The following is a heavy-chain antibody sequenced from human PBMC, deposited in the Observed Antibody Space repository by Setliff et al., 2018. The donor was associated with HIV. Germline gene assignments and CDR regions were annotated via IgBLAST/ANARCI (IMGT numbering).Heavy chain of an antibody. V-gene: IGHV4-39*01. CDR3: ASLDGSESPYIYYYYMDV. Sequence: SETLSLTCTVSGGSIWNYYWGWIRQPPGKGLEWIGSINYRGNTYYNPSLKSRAAISVDTSKNQISLKLSSVTAADTAVYYCASLDGSESPYIYYYYMDVWGEGTAVTVSS. CDR1: GGSIWNYY. CDR2: INYRGNT. J-gene: IGHJ6*03. D-gene: IGHD3-10*01.